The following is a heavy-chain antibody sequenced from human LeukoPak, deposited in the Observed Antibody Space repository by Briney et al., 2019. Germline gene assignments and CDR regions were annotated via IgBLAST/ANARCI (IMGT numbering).Heavy chain of an antibody. D-gene: IGHD3-22*01. J-gene: IGHJ4*02. CDR2: ITGSSSYI. CDR3: AKADYYDSSGYIL. V-gene: IGHV3-21*04. Sequence: GGSLRLSCAASRFTFSSYSMNWVRQAPGKGLEWVSSITGSSSYIYYADSVKGRFTISRDNAKNTLYLQMNSLRAEDTAVYYCAKADYYDSSGYILWGQGTLVTVSS. CDR1: RFTFSSYS.